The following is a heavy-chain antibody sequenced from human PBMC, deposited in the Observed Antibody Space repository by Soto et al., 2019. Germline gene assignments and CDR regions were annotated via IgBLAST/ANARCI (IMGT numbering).Heavy chain of an antibody. CDR1: GGSFSGYY. Sequence: SETLSLTCAVYGGSFSGYYWSWIRQPPGKGLEWIGEINHSGSTNYNPSLKSRVTISVDTSKNQFSLKLSSVTAADTAVYYCARGAANIVVVTAIAGMDVWGQGTTVTVSS. V-gene: IGHV4-34*01. D-gene: IGHD2-21*02. CDR3: ARGAANIVVVTAIAGMDV. J-gene: IGHJ6*02. CDR2: INHSGST.